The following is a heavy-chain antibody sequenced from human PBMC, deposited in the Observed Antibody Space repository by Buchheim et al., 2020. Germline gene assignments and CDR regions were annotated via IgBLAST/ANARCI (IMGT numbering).Heavy chain of an antibody. CDR3: ARGLAARRKWYFDL. CDR2: IYHSGTT. V-gene: IGHV4-4*02. CDR1: GGSITTNNW. Sequence: QVQLQESGPGLVKPSGTLSLTCGVSGGSITTNNWWTWVRQPPGKGLEWIGEIYHSGTTYYNPSLKSRVSISVDTSKNLFSLKLSSVTAADTAVYYCARGLAARRKWYFDLWGRGTL. D-gene: IGHD6-6*01. J-gene: IGHJ2*01.